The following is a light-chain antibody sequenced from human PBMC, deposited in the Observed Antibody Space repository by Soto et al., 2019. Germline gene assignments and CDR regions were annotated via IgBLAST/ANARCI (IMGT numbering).Light chain of an antibody. J-gene: IGKJ4*01. CDR2: DAS. CDR1: QSVSSF. CDR3: QQRSNWLA. Sequence: EIVLTQSPATRSLSPGERATLSCTTSQSVSSFLAWYQQKPGQAPRLLIYDASNRATGIPARFSGSGSGTDFTLTISSLEPEDFAIYYCQQRSNWLAFGGGTKVEIK. V-gene: IGKV3-11*01.